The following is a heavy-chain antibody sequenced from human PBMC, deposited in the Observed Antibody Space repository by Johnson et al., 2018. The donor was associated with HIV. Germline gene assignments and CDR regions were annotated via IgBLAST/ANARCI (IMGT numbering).Heavy chain of an antibody. J-gene: IGHJ3*02. Sequence: QMLLVESGGGVVQPGRSLRLSCAASGFTFSSYAMHWVRQAPGKGLEWVAVMSYDGSSKYYADSVKGRFTISRDNSKNTLYLQMNSLRAEDTALYYCAKANRAMTKGGFGAFDIWGQGTMVTVSS. V-gene: IGHV3-30*04. CDR1: GFTFSSYA. CDR2: MSYDGSSK. D-gene: IGHD1-14*01. CDR3: AKANRAMTKGGFGAFDI.